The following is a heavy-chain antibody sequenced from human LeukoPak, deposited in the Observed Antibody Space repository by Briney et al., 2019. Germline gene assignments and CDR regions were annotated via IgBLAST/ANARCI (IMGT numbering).Heavy chain of an antibody. V-gene: IGHV3-21*01. J-gene: IGHJ6*03. CDR2: ISSSSSYI. CDR1: GFTFSSYS. CDR3: TREREGQYPGGYYYYMDV. D-gene: IGHD4-11*01. Sequence: GGSLRLSCAASGFTFSSYSMNWVRQAPGKGLEWVSSISSSSSYIYYADSVKGRFTISRDNAKNSLYLQMNSLRAEDTAVYYCTREREGQYPGGYYYYMDVWGKGTTVTVSS.